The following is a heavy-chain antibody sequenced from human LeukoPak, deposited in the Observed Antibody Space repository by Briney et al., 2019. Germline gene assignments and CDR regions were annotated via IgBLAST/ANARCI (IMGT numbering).Heavy chain of an antibody. Sequence: GESLKISCKGSGYSFSDHWIGWVRQTPGKGLEWMGIIYPGNSETRYSPSFQGQVTISADKSISTAYLQWSSLKASDTAMYYCASVWGSGYPFDYWGQGTLVTVSS. D-gene: IGHD3-22*01. J-gene: IGHJ4*02. CDR1: GYSFSDHW. V-gene: IGHV5-51*01. CDR3: ASVWGSGYPFDY. CDR2: IYPGNSET.